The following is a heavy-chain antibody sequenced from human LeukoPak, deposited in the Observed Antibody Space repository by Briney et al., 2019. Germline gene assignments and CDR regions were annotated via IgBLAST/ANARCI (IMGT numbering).Heavy chain of an antibody. CDR3: TRRGVVPAAMGDY. J-gene: IGHJ4*02. V-gene: IGHV3-73*01. D-gene: IGHD2-2*01. CDR2: IRSKANSYAT. CDR1: GLTFSGSA. Sequence: PGGSLRLSCAASGLTFSGSAMHWVRQASGKGLEWVGRIRSKANSYATAYAASVKGRFTISRDDSKNTAYLQMNSLKTEDTAVYYCTRRGVVPAAMGDYWGQGTLVTVSS.